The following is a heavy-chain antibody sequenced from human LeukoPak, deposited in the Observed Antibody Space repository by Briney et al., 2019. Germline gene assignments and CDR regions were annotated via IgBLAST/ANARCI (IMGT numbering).Heavy chain of an antibody. J-gene: IGHJ5*02. D-gene: IGHD3-10*01. Sequence: SETLSLTCTVSGGSISSYYWSWIRQPPGKGLESIGYIYYSGSTNYNPSLKSRVTISVDTSKNQFSLKLSSVTAADTAVYYCARDLLYGSGKGNWFDPWGQGTLVTVSS. CDR3: ARDLLYGSGKGNWFDP. V-gene: IGHV4-59*01. CDR1: GGSISSYY. CDR2: IYYSGST.